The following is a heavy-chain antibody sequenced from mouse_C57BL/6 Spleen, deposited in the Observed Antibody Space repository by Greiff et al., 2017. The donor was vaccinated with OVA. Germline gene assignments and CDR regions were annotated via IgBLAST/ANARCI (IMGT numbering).Heavy chain of an antibody. V-gene: IGHV5-4*03. J-gene: IGHJ3*01. CDR3: ARMADYYGNYVFAY. Sequence: EVKLVESGGGLVKPGGSLKLSCAASGFTFSSYAMSWVRQTPEKRLEWVATISDGGSYTYYPDNVKGRFTISRDNAKNNLYLQMSHLKSEDTAMYYCARMADYYGNYVFAYWGQGTLVTVSA. CDR1: GFTFSSYA. CDR2: ISDGGSYT. D-gene: IGHD2-1*01.